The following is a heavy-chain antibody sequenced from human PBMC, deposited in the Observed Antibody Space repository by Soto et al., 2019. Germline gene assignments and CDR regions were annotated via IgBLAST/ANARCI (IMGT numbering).Heavy chain of an antibody. D-gene: IGHD4-17*01. CDR2: IKQDGSEK. CDR3: ARERGDYGGIAWFDP. CDR1: GFTFSSYW. J-gene: IGHJ5*02. V-gene: IGHV3-7*01. Sequence: GGSLRLSCAASGFTFSSYWMSWVRQAPGKGLEWVANIKQDGSEKYYVDSVKGRFTISRDNAKNSLYLQMNSLRAEDTAVYYCARERGDYGGIAWFDPWGQGTLVTVS.